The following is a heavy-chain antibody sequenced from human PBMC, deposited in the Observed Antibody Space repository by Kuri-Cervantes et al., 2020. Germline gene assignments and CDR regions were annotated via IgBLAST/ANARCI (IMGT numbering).Heavy chain of an antibody. CDR2: IWYDGSNK. J-gene: IGHJ4*02. D-gene: IGHD5-18*01. V-gene: IGHV3-33*01. CDR1: GFTFSSYC. Sequence: SLKISCAASGFTFSSYCMHWVRQAPGKGLEWVAVIWYDGSNKYYADSVKGRFTISRDNSKNTLYLQMNSLRAEDTAVYYCARDPLGYSYGYYFDYWGQGTLVTVSS. CDR3: ARDPLGYSYGYYFDY.